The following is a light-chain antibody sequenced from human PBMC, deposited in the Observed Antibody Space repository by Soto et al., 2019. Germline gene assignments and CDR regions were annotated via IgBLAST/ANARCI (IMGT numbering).Light chain of an antibody. V-gene: IGKV3-11*01. CDR1: QSVSSH. J-gene: IGKJ4*01. CDR2: DAS. Sequence: EIVLTQSPATLSLSPGERATLSCRASQSVSSHLAWYQQKPGQAPRLLIYDASNRSTGTPDRFSGSGSGTDFTLTISSLEPEDFGFYFCQQYDYWLSLTFGGGTKVDIK. CDR3: QQYDYWLSLT.